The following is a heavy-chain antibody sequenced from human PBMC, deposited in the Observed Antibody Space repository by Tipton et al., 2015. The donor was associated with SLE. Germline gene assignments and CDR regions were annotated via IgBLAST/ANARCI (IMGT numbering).Heavy chain of an antibody. CDR1: GFTFDVYA. D-gene: IGHD3-3*01. V-gene: IGHV3-9*01. CDR3: VRPYYNFWSGYSLGVFDY. CDR2: ISWNSGSI. Sequence: SLRLSCAASGFTFDVYALHWVRQAPGKGLEWVSGISWNSGSIGYADSVKGRFTLSRDNAKNSLYLQMNSLRAEDTAVYYCVRPYYNFWSGYSLGVFDYWGQGTLVTVSS. J-gene: IGHJ4*02.